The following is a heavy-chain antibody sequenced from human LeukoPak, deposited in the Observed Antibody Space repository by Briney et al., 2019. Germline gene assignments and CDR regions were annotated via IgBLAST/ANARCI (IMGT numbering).Heavy chain of an antibody. D-gene: IGHD3-22*01. CDR2: IYPGDSDT. J-gene: IGHJ5*02. Sequence: GESLKISCKGSGYSFTSYWIGWVRQMPGKGLEWMGIIYPGDSDTRYSPSFQGQVTISADKSISTAYLQWSSLKAYDTAMYYCARQYGVITGTNWFDPWGQGTLVTVSS. CDR1: GYSFTSYW. V-gene: IGHV5-51*01. CDR3: ARQYGVITGTNWFDP.